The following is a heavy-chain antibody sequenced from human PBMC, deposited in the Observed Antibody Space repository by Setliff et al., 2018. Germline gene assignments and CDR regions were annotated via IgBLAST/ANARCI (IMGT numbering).Heavy chain of an antibody. CDR3: ARDTYIGDFWSGYYIQGQFDP. CDR1: GYTFTSYA. V-gene: IGHV1-3*01. CDR2: INAGNGNT. D-gene: IGHD3-3*01. Sequence: ASVKVSCKASGYTFTSYAMHWVRQAPGRRLEWMGWINAGNGNTKYSQKFQGRVTITRDTSANTAYMELSSLRSEDTAVYYCARDTYIGDFWSGYYIQGQFDPWGQGTLVTVSS. J-gene: IGHJ5*02.